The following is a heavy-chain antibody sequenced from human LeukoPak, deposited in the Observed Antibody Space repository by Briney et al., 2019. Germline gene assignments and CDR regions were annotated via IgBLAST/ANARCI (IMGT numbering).Heavy chain of an antibody. CDR3: TTISEGNTQYYYDSIPVIDY. J-gene: IGHJ4*02. CDR1: GFTFSNAW. Sequence: GGSLRLSCAASGFTFSNAWMSWVRQAPGKGLEWVGRIKSKTDGGTTDYAAPVKGRFTISRDDSKNTLYLQMNSLKTEDTAVYYCTTISEGNTQYYYDSIPVIDYWGQGTLVTVSS. CDR2: IKSKTDGGTT. V-gene: IGHV3-15*01. D-gene: IGHD3-22*01.